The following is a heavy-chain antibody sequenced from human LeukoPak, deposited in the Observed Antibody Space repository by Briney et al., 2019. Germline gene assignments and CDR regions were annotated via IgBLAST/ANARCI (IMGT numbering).Heavy chain of an antibody. V-gene: IGHV1-18*01. J-gene: IGHJ6*03. CDR2: ISAYNGNT. CDR3: ARGPDYYYYMDV. CDR1: GYTFTSYG. Sequence: GASVKVSCKXSGYTFTSYGISWVRQSPGQGLEWMGWISAYNGNTNYSQKLQGRVTMTTDTSTSTAYMELRSLRSDDTAVYYCARGPDYYYYMDVWGKGTTVTVSS.